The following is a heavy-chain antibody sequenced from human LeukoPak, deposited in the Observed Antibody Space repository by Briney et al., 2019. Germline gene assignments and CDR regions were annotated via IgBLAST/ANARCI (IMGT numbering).Heavy chain of an antibody. CDR1: GPFIKTYY. V-gene: IGHV4-59*01. CDR3: ATGRGSEHSFDL. D-gene: IGHD3-10*01. Sequence: SETLSLTCTVSGPFIKTYYWSWFRQDPGEGLVWIGHIYDSGDTNYNPSLTSRVTILVAASKSQSSLKLNSVTAEATAVYFCATGRGSEHSFDLWGQGTRVTVSS. CDR2: IYDSGDT. J-gene: IGHJ4*01.